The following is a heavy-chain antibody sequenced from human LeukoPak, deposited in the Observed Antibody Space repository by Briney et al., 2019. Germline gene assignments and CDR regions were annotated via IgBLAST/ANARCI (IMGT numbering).Heavy chain of an antibody. CDR3: ARQTPRGSYFDY. J-gene: IGHJ4*02. CDR2: IYYSGST. D-gene: IGHD3-10*01. V-gene: IGHV4-61*08. CDR1: GGSISSGGYY. Sequence: PSETLSLTCTVSGGSISSGGYYWSWLRQHPGKGLEWIGYIYYSGSTNYNPSLKSRVTISVDTSKNQFSLKLSSVAAADTAVYYCARQTPRGSYFDYWGQGTLVTVSS.